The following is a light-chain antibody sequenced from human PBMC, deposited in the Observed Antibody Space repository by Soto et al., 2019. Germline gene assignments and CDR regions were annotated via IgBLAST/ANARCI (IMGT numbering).Light chain of an antibody. CDR1: RGISSN. J-gene: IGKJ1*01. CDR3: HQYNNWPPWT. CDR2: DAS. V-gene: IGKV3-15*01. Sequence: IVMTQSPATLSVSPGGRATHSCRASRGISSNLARYQQKPGQAPRLLIYDASTRATGIPARFSGSGSGTEFTLTISSLQSEDFAVYYCHQYNNWPPWTFGQGTKVDIK.